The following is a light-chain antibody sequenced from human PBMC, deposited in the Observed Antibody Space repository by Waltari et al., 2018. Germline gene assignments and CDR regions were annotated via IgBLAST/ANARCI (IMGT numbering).Light chain of an antibody. Sequence: DIQMTQSPSSLSASVGDRVTITCRASQSISSYLNWYQQKPGKAPKLLIYAASSLQSGFPSRFSGSGSGTDFTLTISSLQPEDFATYYCQQSYSTLGLTFGGGTKVEIK. CDR3: QQSYSTLGLT. CDR1: QSISSY. CDR2: AAS. V-gene: IGKV1-39*01. J-gene: IGKJ4*01.